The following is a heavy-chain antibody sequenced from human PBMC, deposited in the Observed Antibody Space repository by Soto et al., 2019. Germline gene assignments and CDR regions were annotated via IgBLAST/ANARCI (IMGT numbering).Heavy chain of an antibody. CDR1: GLTFSISW. J-gene: IGHJ3*02. V-gene: IGHV3-7*01. CDR2: INPAGNVQ. CDR3: ATANTPDAYEM. Sequence: VQLVESGGGLVQPGESLRLSCAASGLTFSISWMTWVRQAPGEGLEWVANINPAGNVQQYADSVKERFTISRDNAKNSLLLQMRGLRVEDTAVYNCATANTPDAYEMWGQGTMVTDSS.